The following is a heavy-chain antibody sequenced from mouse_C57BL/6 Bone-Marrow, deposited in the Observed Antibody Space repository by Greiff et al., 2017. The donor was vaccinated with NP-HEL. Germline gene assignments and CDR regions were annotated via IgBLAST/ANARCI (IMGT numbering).Heavy chain of an antibody. CDR1: GFTFSNYW. CDR3: TVDYYGSSYWYFDV. V-gene: IGHV6-3*01. J-gene: IGHJ1*03. CDR2: IRLKSDNYAT. D-gene: IGHD1-1*01. Sequence: EVQLQESGGGLVQPGGSMKLSCVASGFTFSNYWMNWVRQSPEKGLEWVAQIRLKSDNYATHYAESVKGRFTISRDDSKSSVYLQMNNLRAEDTGIYYCTVDYYGSSYWYFDVWGTGTTVTVSS.